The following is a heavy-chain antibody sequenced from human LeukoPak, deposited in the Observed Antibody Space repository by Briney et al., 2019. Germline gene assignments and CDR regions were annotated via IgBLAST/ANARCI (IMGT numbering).Heavy chain of an antibody. CDR2: IHYSGST. Sequence: SETLSLTCSVSGGSISSGDYYWSWIRQHPWKGLEWIGYIHYSGSTYYNPSLKSRVSISVSTSKNRFSLQLSSVTAADTAVYYCARVIGYDQLDYWGQGTLVTVSS. CDR1: GGSISSGDYY. V-gene: IGHV4-31*03. CDR3: ARVIGYDQLDY. J-gene: IGHJ4*02. D-gene: IGHD5-12*01.